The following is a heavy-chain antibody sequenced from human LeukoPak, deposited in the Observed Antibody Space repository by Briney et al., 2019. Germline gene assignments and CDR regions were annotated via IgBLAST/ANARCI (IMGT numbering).Heavy chain of an antibody. CDR3: AKSFESAVTWNPDFDF. D-gene: IGHD4-17*01. Sequence: GGSLRLFCEPCGFTYSHYAVIGLPQAMGKGRMWGSYICGGGSSKYNADSVKGRFTISRDNSKNTLYLQMNSLRTEDTAVYYCAKSFESAVTWNPDFDFWGQGTLVTVSS. J-gene: IGHJ4*02. V-gene: IGHV3-23*01. CDR2: ICGGGSSK. CDR1: GFTYSHYA.